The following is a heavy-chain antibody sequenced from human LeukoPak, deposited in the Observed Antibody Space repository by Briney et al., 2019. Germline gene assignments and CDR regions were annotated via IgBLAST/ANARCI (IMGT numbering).Heavy chain of an antibody. CDR1: GGSFSGYY. D-gene: IGHD2-15*01. J-gene: IGHJ4*02. CDR3: ARSSWWAVY. Sequence: SETLSLTCAVYGGSFSGYYWSWIRQPPGKGLEWIGEINHSGSTNYNPSLKSRVTISVDTSKNQFSLKLSSVTAADTAVYHCARSSWWAVYWGQGTLVTVSS. CDR2: INHSGST. V-gene: IGHV4-34*01.